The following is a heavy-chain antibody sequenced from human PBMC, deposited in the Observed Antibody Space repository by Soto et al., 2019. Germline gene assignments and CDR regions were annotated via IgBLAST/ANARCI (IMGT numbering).Heavy chain of an antibody. J-gene: IGHJ4*02. CDR1: GFTFSDYY. V-gene: IGHV3-11*06. CDR2: ISSSSSYT. Sequence: GWSLRLSCAASGFTFSDYYMSLIRQAPGKGLEWVSYISSSSSYTNYADSVKGRFTISRDNAKNSLYLQMNSLRAEDTAVYYCARDLSDIVVVPAALDYWGQGTLVTVSX. CDR3: ARDLSDIVVVPAALDY. D-gene: IGHD2-2*01.